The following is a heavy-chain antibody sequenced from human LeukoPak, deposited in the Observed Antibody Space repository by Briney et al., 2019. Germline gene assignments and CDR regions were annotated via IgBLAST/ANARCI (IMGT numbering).Heavy chain of an antibody. CDR1: GVSTSSYY. V-gene: IGHV4-4*07. J-gene: IGHJ5*02. Sequence: SETLSLTCSVSGVSTSSYYWSWIRQPAGKGLEWIGRIYTSGSTNYNPSLKSRVTMSVDTSKNQFSLKLSSVTAADTAVYYCARDRVVVVPAAVPTGFDPWGQGTLVTVSS. CDR3: ARDRVVVVPAAVPTGFDP. CDR2: IYTSGST. D-gene: IGHD2-2*01.